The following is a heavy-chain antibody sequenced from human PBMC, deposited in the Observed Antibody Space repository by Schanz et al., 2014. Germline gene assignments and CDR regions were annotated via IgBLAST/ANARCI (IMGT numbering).Heavy chain of an antibody. V-gene: IGHV4-28*05. CDR1: RHSFSSSNW. D-gene: IGHD3-22*01. J-gene: IGHJ3*02. CDR3: ARGARKRLLLRSWQFAFDI. Sequence: QVQLQESGPGLVKPSETLSLTCVVSRHSFSSSNWWGWIRQPPGKGLEWIGYIYYSGNIYCNSSLNSGVPSPVTTSRNQISRKWRSVTAADTAVYYCARGARKRLLLRSWQFAFDIWGQGTMVTVSS. CDR2: IYYSGNI.